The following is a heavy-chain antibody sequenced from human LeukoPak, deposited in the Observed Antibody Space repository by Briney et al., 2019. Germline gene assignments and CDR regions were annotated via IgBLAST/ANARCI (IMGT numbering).Heavy chain of an antibody. J-gene: IGHJ4*02. CDR3: ARAPPTAPFDY. D-gene: IGHD4-17*01. V-gene: IGHV4-34*01. CDR1: GGSFSGYY. Sequence: KPSETLSLTCAVYGGSFSGYYWSWIRQPPGKGLEWIADIYYSGSTNYNPSLKSRVTISVDTSKNQFSLRLSSVTAADTAMYYCARAPPTAPFDYWGRGILVTVSS. CDR2: IYYSGST.